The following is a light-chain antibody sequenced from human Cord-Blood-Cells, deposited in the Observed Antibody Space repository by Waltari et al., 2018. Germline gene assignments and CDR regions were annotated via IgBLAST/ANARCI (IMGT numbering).Light chain of an antibody. CDR1: SLRSYY. Sequence: SSELTQDPAVSVALGQTVRITCQGDSLRSYYASWYQQKPGQAPLLVIYGNINRPSGIPDRFSGSSSGNTASLTITGAQAEDEADYYCNSRDSSGNHWVFGGGTKLTVL. V-gene: IGLV3-19*01. CDR3: NSRDSSGNHWV. CDR2: GNI. J-gene: IGLJ3*02.